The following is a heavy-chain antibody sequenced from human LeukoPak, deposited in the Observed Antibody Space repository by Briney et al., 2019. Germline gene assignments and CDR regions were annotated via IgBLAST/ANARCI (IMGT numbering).Heavy chain of an antibody. V-gene: IGHV3-23*01. D-gene: IGHD6-13*01. CDR1: GFTFSSYA. J-gene: IGHJ5*02. CDR2: ISGSGGST. Sequence: GSLRLSCAASGFTFSSYAMSWVRQAPGKGLEWVSAISGSGGSTYYADSVKGRFTISRDNSKNTLYLQMNSLRAEDTAVYYCAKDGYSSSWYDDWFDPWGQGTLVTVSS. CDR3: AKDGYSSSWYDDWFDP.